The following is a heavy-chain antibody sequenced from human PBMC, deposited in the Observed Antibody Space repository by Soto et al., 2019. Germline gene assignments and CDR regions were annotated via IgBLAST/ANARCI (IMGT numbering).Heavy chain of an antibody. CDR3: ARDLYSGSYYDAFDI. J-gene: IGHJ3*02. Sequence: GESLKISCAASGFTFSSYSMNWVRQAPGKGLEWVSYISSSSSTIYYADSVKGRFTISRDNAKNSLYLQMNSLRAEDTAVYYCARDLYSGSYYDAFDIWGQGTMVTVSS. CDR2: ISSSSSTI. V-gene: IGHV3-48*04. D-gene: IGHD1-26*01. CDR1: GFTFSSYS.